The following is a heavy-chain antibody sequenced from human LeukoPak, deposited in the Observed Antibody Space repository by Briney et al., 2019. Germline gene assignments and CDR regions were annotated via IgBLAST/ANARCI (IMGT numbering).Heavy chain of an antibody. Sequence: PSETLSLTCAVYGGSFSGYYWSWIRQPPGKGLEWIGEINHSGSTNYNPSLKSRVTISVDTSKNQFSLKLSSVTAADTAVYSCAGARGVRGTSTGYHYMDVWGKGNTVNVSS. CDR2: INHSGST. CDR3: AGARGVRGTSTGYHYMDV. J-gene: IGHJ6*03. V-gene: IGHV4-34*01. CDR1: GGSFSGYY. D-gene: IGHD3-10*01.